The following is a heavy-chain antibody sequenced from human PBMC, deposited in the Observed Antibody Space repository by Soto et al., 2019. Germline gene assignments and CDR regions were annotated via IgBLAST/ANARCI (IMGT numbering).Heavy chain of an antibody. CDR3: ARHQYVVVTNPFDY. V-gene: IGHV4-39*01. CDR1: GGSISSSSYY. J-gene: IGHJ4*02. CDR2: IYYSGST. D-gene: IGHD2-21*02. Sequence: SETLSLTCTVSGGSISSSSYYWGWIRQPPGKGLEWIGSIYYSGSTYYNPSLKSRVTISVDTSKNQFSLKLSSVTAADTAVYYCARHQYVVVTNPFDYWGQGTLVTVSS.